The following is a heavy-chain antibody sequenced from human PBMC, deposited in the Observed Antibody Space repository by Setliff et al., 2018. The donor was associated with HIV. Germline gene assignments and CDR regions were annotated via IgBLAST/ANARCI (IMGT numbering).Heavy chain of an antibody. V-gene: IGHV1-2*06. CDR2: INPNSGGT. Sequence: ASVKVSCKASGYTFTGYYMHWVRQAPGQGLEWMGRINPNSGGTNYAQKFQGRVTMTRDTSISTAYMELSRLRSDDTAVYYCARVPLLWFGEFDYWGQGTLVTVSS. J-gene: IGHJ4*02. CDR1: GYTFTGYY. D-gene: IGHD3-10*01. CDR3: ARVPLLWFGEFDY.